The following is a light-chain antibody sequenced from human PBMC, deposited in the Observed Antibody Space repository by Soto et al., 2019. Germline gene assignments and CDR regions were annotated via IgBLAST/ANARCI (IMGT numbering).Light chain of an antibody. J-gene: IGKJ5*01. V-gene: IGKV3D-15*01. CDR3: HQRYNWPRVT. Sequence: EMEMTQSPATLPVSPGERATLSCRASQSVRDNLAWYQQKPGQAPRLLIYGASTRATGIPARFSGIGSGTEFSLTISSLQSEDFAVYFCHQRYNWPRVTFGQGTRLEIK. CDR1: QSVRDN. CDR2: GAS.